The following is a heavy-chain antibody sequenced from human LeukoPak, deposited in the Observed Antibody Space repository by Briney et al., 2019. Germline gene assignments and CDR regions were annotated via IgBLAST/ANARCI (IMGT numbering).Heavy chain of an antibody. J-gene: IGHJ5*02. Sequence: GGSLRLSCAASGFTFSSYAMSWVRQAPGKGLEWVSAISGSGGSTYYADSVKGRFTISRDNSKNTLYQQMNSLRAEDTAVYYCAKDGMVRGVIRRYNWFDPWGQGTPVTVSS. D-gene: IGHD3-10*01. CDR1: GFTFSSYA. CDR3: AKDGMVRGVIRRYNWFDP. V-gene: IGHV3-23*01. CDR2: ISGSGGST.